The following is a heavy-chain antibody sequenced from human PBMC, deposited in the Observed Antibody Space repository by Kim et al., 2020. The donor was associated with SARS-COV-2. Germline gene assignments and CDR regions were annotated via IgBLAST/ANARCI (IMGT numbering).Heavy chain of an antibody. CDR3: ARSKGSYYFDY. D-gene: IGHD6-13*01. CDR1: GGSISSSSYY. J-gene: IGHJ4*02. Sequence: SETLSLTCTVSGGSISSSSYYWGWIRQPPGKGLEWIGSIYYSGSTYYNPSLKSRVTISVDTSKNQFSLKLSSVTAADTAVYYCARSKGSYYFDYWGQGTLVTVSS. CDR2: IYYSGST. V-gene: IGHV4-39*01.